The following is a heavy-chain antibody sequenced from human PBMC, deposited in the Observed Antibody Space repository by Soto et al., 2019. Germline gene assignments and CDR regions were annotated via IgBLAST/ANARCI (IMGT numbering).Heavy chain of an antibody. J-gene: IGHJ4*02. CDR3: ARLYYYDTSGYLSFDY. CDR1: GRNIRSGDYY. Sequence: PSETLSLTCTVSGRNIRSGDYYWSWVRKSPGKGLDWIGYIYYSGSAYYNPSLKSRPTISVDTSRNQFSLELTSVTAADTAVYYCARLYYYDTSGYLSFDYWGQGTLVTVSS. CDR2: IYYSGSA. D-gene: IGHD3-22*01. V-gene: IGHV4-30-4*01.